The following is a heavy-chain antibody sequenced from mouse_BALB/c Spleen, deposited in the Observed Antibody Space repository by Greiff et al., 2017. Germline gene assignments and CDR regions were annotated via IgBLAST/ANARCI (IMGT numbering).Heavy chain of an antibody. CDR3: ARNYGSRGGYFDV. V-gene: IGHV1-9*01. D-gene: IGHD1-1*01. J-gene: IGHJ1*01. CDR2: ILPGSGST. Sequence: QVQLQQSGAELMKPGASVKISCKATGYTFSSYWIEWVKQRPGHGLEWIGEILPGSGSTNYNEKFKGKATFTADTSSNTAYMQLSSLTSEDSAVYYCARNYGSRGGYFDVWGAGTTVTVSS. CDR1: GYTFSSYW.